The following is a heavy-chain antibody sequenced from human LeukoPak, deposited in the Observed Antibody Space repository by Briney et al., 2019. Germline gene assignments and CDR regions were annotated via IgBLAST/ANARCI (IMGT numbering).Heavy chain of an antibody. CDR3: ARGPPSYYYYYMDV. V-gene: IGHV3-66*01. Sequence: GGSLRLSCAASGFTVSSNYMSWVRQAPGKGLEWVSVIYSGGSTYYADSVKGRFTISRDNSKNTLYLQMNSLRAEDTAVYYCARGPPSYYYYYMDVWGKGTTVTISS. J-gene: IGHJ6*03. CDR1: GFTVSSNY. CDR2: IYSGGST.